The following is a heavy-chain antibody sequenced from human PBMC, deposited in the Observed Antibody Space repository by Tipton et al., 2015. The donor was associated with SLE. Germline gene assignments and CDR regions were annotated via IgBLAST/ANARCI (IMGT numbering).Heavy chain of an antibody. V-gene: IGHV4-61*02. CDR1: GGSISSGSYY. J-gene: IGHJ6*02. CDR2: IYTSGST. D-gene: IGHD6-13*01. CDR3: ARQARIAAARAGMDV. Sequence: TLSLTCTVSGGSISSGSYYWSWIRQPAGKGLEWIGRIYTSGSTNYNPSLKSRVTISVDTSKNQFSLKLSSVTAADTAVYYCARQARIAAARAGMDVWGQGTTVTVSS.